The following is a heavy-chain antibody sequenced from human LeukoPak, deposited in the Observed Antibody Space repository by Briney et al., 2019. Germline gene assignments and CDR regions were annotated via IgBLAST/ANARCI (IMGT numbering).Heavy chain of an antibody. Sequence: ASVKVSCKASGGTFSSYAISWVRQAPGQGLEWMGGIIPVFGTTNYAQKFQGRVTITADESTSTAYMELSSLRFEDTAMYYCAPYYYESSDYYNWFDPWGQGTLVTVSS. CDR2: IIPVFGTT. CDR3: APYYYESSDYYNWFDP. J-gene: IGHJ5*02. CDR1: GGTFSSYA. V-gene: IGHV1-69*13. D-gene: IGHD3-22*01.